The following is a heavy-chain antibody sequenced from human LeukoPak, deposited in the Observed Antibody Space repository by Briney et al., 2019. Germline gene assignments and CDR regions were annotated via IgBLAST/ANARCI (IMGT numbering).Heavy chain of an antibody. J-gene: IGHJ4*02. Sequence: ASVKVSCKASGYTFTGYYMHWVRQAPGQGLEWMGWINPNSGGTNYAQKFQGRVTMTRDTSISTAYMELSRLRSDDTAVYYCARDLDIAVAGTLLTYWGQGTLVTVSS. CDR1: GYTFTGYY. V-gene: IGHV1-2*02. CDR2: INPNSGGT. D-gene: IGHD6-19*01. CDR3: ARDLDIAVAGTLLTY.